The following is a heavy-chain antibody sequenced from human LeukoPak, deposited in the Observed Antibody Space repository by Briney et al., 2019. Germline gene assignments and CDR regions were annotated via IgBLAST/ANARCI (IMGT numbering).Heavy chain of an antibody. J-gene: IGHJ5*02. CDR1: GGSLSSSNW. D-gene: IGHD5-18*01. V-gene: IGHV4-4*02. CDR3: ARGPSGYSYGRTWFDP. CDR2: IYYSGST. Sequence: SGTLSLTCAVSGGSLSSSNWWSWVRQPPGKGLEWIGSIYYSGSTYYNPSLKSRVTISVDTSKNQFSLKLSSVTAADTAVYYCARGPSGYSYGRTWFDPWGQGTLVTVSS.